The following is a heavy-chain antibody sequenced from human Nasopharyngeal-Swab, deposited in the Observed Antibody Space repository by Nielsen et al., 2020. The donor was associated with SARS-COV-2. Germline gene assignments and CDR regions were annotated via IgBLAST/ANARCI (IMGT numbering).Heavy chain of an antibody. V-gene: IGHV3-30-3*01. CDR3: ASGKTEGVGTTHFDS. CDR2: ISHDGTDE. CDR1: GFSFSRYA. D-gene: IGHD1-26*01. Sequence: GESLKISCAASGFSFSRYAIHWVRQAPGKGLEWVAVISHDGTDEYYADSVKGRFTISRDNSENTLYLQLSRLRREDTAIYFCASGKTEGVGTTHFDSWGQGTLVTVSS. J-gene: IGHJ4*02.